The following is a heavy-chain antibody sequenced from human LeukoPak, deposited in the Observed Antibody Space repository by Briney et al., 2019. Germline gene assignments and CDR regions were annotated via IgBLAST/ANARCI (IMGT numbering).Heavy chain of an antibody. J-gene: IGHJ4*02. Sequence: SVKVSCKASGGTFSSYAISWVRQAPGQGLEWMGRIIPIFGTANYAQRFQGRVTITTDESTSTAYMELSSLRSEDTAVYYCARTRPRYSSGWYEGDYWGQGTLVTVSS. CDR3: ARTRPRYSSGWYEGDY. D-gene: IGHD6-19*01. CDR1: GGTFSSYA. V-gene: IGHV1-69*05. CDR2: IIPIFGTA.